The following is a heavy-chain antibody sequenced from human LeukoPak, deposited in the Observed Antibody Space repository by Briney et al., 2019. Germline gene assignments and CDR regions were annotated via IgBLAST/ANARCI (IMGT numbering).Heavy chain of an antibody. J-gene: IGHJ4*02. CDR2: IRYVVSNK. D-gene: IGHD3-3*01. CDR1: GFTFRSYA. Sequence: VRSLRLSCAASGFTFRSYAMRGVRQAPGKGLEWGVFIRYVVSNKYYADSVKSRFANSRDNSKNTLYLQMSSLRAEDTAVYYCASDGHPPNAIFGVESYYFDYWGQRTLVTVSS. V-gene: IGHV3-30*09. CDR3: ASDGHPPNAIFGVESYYFDY.